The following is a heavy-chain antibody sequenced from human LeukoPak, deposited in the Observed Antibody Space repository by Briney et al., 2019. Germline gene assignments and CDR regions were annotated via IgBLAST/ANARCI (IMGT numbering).Heavy chain of an antibody. CDR3: AGDLPAGDWFDP. CDR2: IKQDGSEK. CDR1: GFTFSSYS. Sequence: GGSLRLSCAASGFTFSSYSMNWVRQAPGKGLEWVANIKQDGSEKYYVDSVKGRFTISRDNAKNSLYLQMNSLRAEDTAVYYCAGDLPAGDWFDPWGQGTLVTVSS. V-gene: IGHV3-7*03. J-gene: IGHJ5*02. D-gene: IGHD2-2*01.